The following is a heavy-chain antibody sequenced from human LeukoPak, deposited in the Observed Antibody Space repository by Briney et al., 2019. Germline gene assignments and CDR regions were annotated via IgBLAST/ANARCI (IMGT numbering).Heavy chain of an antibody. CDR1: GGSISSHY. J-gene: IGHJ6*03. CDR2: IYYSGST. D-gene: IGHD3-10*01. CDR3: ARVGKERFGELYAYYYYMDV. V-gene: IGHV4-59*11. Sequence: SETLSLTCTVSGGSISSHYWSWIRQPPGKGLEWIGYIYYSGSTNYNPSLKSRVTISVDTSKNQFSLKLSSVTAADTAVYYCARVGKERFGELYAYYYYMDVWGKGTTVTVSS.